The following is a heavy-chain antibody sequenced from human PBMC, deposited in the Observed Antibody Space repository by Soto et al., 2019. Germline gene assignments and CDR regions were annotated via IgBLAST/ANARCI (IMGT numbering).Heavy chain of an antibody. D-gene: IGHD2-15*01. V-gene: IGHV3-23*01. CDR3: AKDGCGGGTCQRPLPSDYSGMDI. CDR2: IGGSGKMT. Sequence: EEQLLESGGGSVQPGGSLRLSCAASGFTFSDFAMSWVRQGPGKGLEWVSGIGGSGKMTYYADSVKGRFTISRDNAKNTLYLQMNGRRAEDTAIYYCAKDGCGGGTCQRPLPSDYSGMDIWGQGTTVTVSS. CDR1: GFTFSDFA. J-gene: IGHJ6*02.